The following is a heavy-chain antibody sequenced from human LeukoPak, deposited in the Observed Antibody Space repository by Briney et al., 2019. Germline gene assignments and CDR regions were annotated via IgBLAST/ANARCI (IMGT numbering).Heavy chain of an antibody. J-gene: IGHJ4*02. CDR3: AKDLGTGYSSSWFFDY. D-gene: IGHD6-13*01. V-gene: IGHV3-23*01. Sequence: GGSLRLSCAASGFTFSSYAMSWVRQAPGKGLEWVSAISGSGGSTYYADSVKGRFTISRDNSKNTLYLQMNSLRAEDTAVYYCAKDLGTGYSSSWFFDYWGQGTLVTVSS. CDR2: ISGSGGST. CDR1: GFTFSSYA.